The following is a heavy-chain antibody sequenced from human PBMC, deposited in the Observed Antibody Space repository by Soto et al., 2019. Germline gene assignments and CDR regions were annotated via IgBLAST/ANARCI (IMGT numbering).Heavy chain of an antibody. CDR2: INAGNGNT. CDR3: ARDTLRFLEWPRYGMDV. CDR1: GYTFTSYA. J-gene: IGHJ6*02. V-gene: IGHV1-3*01. Sequence: ASVKVSCKASGYTFTSYAMHWVRQAPGQRLEWMGWINAGNGNTKYSQKFQGRVTITRDTSASTAYMELSSLRSEDTAVYYCARDTLRFLEWPRYGMDVWGQGTTVTVSS. D-gene: IGHD3-3*01.